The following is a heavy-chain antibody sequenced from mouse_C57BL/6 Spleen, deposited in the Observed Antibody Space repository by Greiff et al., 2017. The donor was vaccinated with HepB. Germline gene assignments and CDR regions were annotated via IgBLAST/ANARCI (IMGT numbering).Heavy chain of an antibody. CDR3: AYYYGSITGTYFDV. CDR2: IDPSDSYT. Sequence: QVQLQQPGAELVMPGASVKLSCKASGYTFTSYWMHWVKQRPGQGLEWIGEIDPSDSYTNYNQKFKGKSTLTVDKSSSTAYMQLSSLTSEDSAVYYCAYYYGSITGTYFDVWGTGTTVTVSS. J-gene: IGHJ1*03. CDR1: GYTFTSYW. V-gene: IGHV1-69*01. D-gene: IGHD1-1*01.